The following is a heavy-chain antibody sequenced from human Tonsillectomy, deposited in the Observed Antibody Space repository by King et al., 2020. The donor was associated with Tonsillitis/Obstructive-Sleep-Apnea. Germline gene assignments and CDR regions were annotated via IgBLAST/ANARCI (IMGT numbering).Heavy chain of an antibody. CDR2: IIPIFGTA. J-gene: IGHJ6*03. V-gene: IGHV1-69*01. CDR3: ARGSVGSYHQNYSYYYMDV. CDR1: GGTFSSYA. D-gene: IGHD3-16*02. Sequence: QLVQSGAEVKKPGSSVKVSCKASGGTFSSYAISWVRQAPGQGLEWMGGIIPIFGTANYAQKFQGRVTINAGDSTSTAYMELSRLRSEDTAVYYFARGSVGSYHQNYSYYYMDVWGKGTTVTVSS.